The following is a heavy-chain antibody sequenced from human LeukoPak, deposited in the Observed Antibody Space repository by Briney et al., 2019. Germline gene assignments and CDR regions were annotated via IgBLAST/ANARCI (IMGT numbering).Heavy chain of an antibody. CDR1: GFTFSSYG. D-gene: IGHD6-19*01. Sequence: GGSLRHSSAASGFTFSSYGMHWVRQAPGKGLEWVAFIRYDGSNKYYADSVKGRFTISRDNSKNTLYLQMNSLRAEDTAVYYCAKDLVAVDPYSSGWPLGARDNWGRGNLVTVSS. CDR3: AKDLVAVDPYSSGWPLGARDN. CDR2: IRYDGSNK. J-gene: IGHJ1*01. V-gene: IGHV3-30*02.